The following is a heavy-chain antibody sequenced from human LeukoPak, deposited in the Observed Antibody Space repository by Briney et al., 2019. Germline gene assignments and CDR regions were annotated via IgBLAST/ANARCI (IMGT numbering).Heavy chain of an antibody. CDR2: INPNSGGT. CDR1: GYTFIGYY. V-gene: IGHV1-2*02. CDR3: ARSYSSSWRGDY. Sequence: ASVKVSCKASGYTFIGYYMHWVRQAPGQGLEWMGWINPNSGGTNYAQKFQGRVTMTRDTSISTAYMELSKLRSDDTAVYYCARSYSSSWRGDYWGQGTLVTVSS. J-gene: IGHJ4*02. D-gene: IGHD6-13*01.